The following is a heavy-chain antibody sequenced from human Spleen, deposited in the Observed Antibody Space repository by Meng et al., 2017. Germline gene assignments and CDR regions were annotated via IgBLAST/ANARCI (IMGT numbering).Heavy chain of an antibody. V-gene: IGHV3-15*01. CDR1: GFTFSNYE. CDR3: TRPRVVVPGGPSLGY. Sequence: GESLKISCAGSGFTFSNYEMKWVRQAPGKGLEWIGRMKSNVDGGTVDYAAAVKGRFTISRDDSKNTLNLEMNSLKTEDTAVHYCTRPRVVVPGGPSLGYWGQGTLVTVSS. D-gene: IGHD2-15*01. J-gene: IGHJ4*02. CDR2: MKSNVDGGTV.